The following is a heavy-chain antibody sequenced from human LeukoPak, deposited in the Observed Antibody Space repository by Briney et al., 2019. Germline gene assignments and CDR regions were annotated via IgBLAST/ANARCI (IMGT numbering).Heavy chain of an antibody. CDR1: GGSISSGSYY. V-gene: IGHV4-61*02. J-gene: IGHJ4*02. CDR2: IYTSGST. CDR3: ARVTTGGYYNC. Sequence: SETLSLTCTVAGGSISSGSYYWSWIRQPAGKGLEWIGRIYTSGSTNYNPSLKSRVTISVDTSKNQFSLKLSSVTAADTAVYYCARVTTGGYYNCWGQGTLVTVSS. D-gene: IGHD3-22*01.